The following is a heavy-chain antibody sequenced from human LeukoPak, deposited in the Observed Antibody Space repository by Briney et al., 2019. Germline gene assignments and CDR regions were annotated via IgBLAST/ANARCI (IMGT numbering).Heavy chain of an antibody. CDR1: GGSISSYY. CDR3: ARQRGGETHYDY. J-gene: IGHJ4*02. Sequence: SETLSLTCTVSGGSISSYYWSWIRQPPGKGLEWIGYIYNSGSTNYNPSLKSRVTISVDTSKNQFSLKLSSVTAADTAVYYCARQRGGETHYDYWGQGTLVTVSS. CDR2: IYNSGST. V-gene: IGHV4-59*08. D-gene: IGHD3-10*01.